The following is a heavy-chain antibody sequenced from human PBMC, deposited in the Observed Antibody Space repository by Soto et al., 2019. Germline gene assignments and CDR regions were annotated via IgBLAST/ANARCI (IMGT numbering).Heavy chain of an antibody. Sequence: GGSLRLSCAAYGFTFSSYGMHWVRQAPGKGLEWVAVITYDGSNKYYADSVKGRFTISRDNSKNTLYLQMNSLRAEDTAVYYCAKLSFFYDSSGEYFDYWGQGTLVTVSS. V-gene: IGHV3-30*18. CDR2: ITYDGSNK. D-gene: IGHD3-22*01. CDR1: GFTFSSYG. CDR3: AKLSFFYDSSGEYFDY. J-gene: IGHJ4*02.